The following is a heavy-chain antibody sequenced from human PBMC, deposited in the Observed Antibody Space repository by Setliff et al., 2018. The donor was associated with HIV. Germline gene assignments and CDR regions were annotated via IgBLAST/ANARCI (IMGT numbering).Heavy chain of an antibody. J-gene: IGHJ2*01. CDR2: IAHSGGT. Sequence: SETLSLTCAFYGESMSGYFWTWIRQSPGTGLEWLGEIAHSGGTNYKSSLKSRLTISVDPSRNQFSLRLTSVTVADTAVYYCARDQRLPGVQPPYWYFDLWGRGTLVTVSS. D-gene: IGHD6-25*01. V-gene: IGHV4-34*01. CDR3: ARDQRLPGVQPPYWYFDL. CDR1: GESMSGYF.